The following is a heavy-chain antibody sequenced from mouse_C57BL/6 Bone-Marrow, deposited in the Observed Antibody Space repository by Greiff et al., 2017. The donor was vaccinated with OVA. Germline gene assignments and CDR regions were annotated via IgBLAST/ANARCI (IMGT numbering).Heavy chain of an antibody. J-gene: IGHJ1*03. CDR3: ARDPGSSPYWYFDV. CDR1: GYSITSGYY. CDR2: ISYDGSN. Sequence: ESGPGLVKPSQSLSLTCSVTGYSITSGYYWNWIRQFPGNKLEWMGYISYDGSNNYNPSLKNRISITRDTSKNQFFLKLNSVTTEDTATYYCARDPGSSPYWYFDVWGTGTTVTVSS. D-gene: IGHD1-1*01. V-gene: IGHV3-6*01.